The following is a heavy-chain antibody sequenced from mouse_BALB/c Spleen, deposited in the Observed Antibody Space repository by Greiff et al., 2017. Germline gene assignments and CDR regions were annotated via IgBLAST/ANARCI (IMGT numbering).Heavy chain of an antibody. CDR1: GYTFTSYY. D-gene: IGHD2-10*02. J-gene: IGHJ4*01. V-gene: IGHV1S81*02. CDR2: IYPSNGGT. CDR3: TRSEYGNYEGAMDD. Sequence: VQLQQSGAELAKPGASVKLSCKASGYTFTSYYMYWVKQRPGQGLEWIGEIYPSNGGTNFTEKFKSKATLTVDKSSSTAYMQLSSLTSGDSAVYYCTRSEYGNYEGAMDDWGQGTSVTVSS.